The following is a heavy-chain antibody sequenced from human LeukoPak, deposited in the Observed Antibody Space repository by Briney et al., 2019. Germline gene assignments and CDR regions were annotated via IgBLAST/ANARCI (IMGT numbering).Heavy chain of an antibody. V-gene: IGHV3-21*01. Sequence: PGGSLRLSCAASGFTFSSYSMNWVRQAPGKGLEWVSSISKSSGHIYYADSVKGRFTISRDNAKNSLYLQMNSLRAEDTAVYYCARASREGSNYGGYWGQGTLVTVSS. CDR1: GFTFSSYS. D-gene: IGHD4-11*01. CDR3: ARASREGSNYGGY. CDR2: ISKSSGHI. J-gene: IGHJ4*02.